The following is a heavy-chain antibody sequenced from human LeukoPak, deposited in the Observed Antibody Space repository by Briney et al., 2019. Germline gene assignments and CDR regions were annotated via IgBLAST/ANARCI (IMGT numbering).Heavy chain of an antibody. J-gene: IGHJ5*02. D-gene: IGHD3-22*01. CDR1: GFTFGDYA. Sequence: GGSLRLSCTASGFTFGDYAMSWFRQAPGKGLEWVGFIRSKAYGGTTEYAASVKGRFTISRDDSKSIAYLQMNSLKTEDTAVYYYTREFRYYYDSSGQLSPWGQGTLVTVPS. CDR3: TREFRYYYDSSGQLSP. V-gene: IGHV3-49*03. CDR2: IRSKAYGGTT.